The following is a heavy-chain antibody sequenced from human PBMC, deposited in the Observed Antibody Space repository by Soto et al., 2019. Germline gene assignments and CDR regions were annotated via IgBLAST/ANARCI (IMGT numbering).Heavy chain of an antibody. CDR3: ARGPAVAGPSDAFDI. D-gene: IGHD6-19*01. CDR1: GYTFTSYG. V-gene: IGHV1-18*01. J-gene: IGHJ3*02. CDR2: ISAYNGNT. Sequence: GASVKVSCKASGYTFTSYGMSSVRQAPGQGPEWMGWISAYNGNTNYAQKLQGRVTMTTDTSTSTAYMELRSLRSDDTAVYYCARGPAVAGPSDAFDIWGQGTMVTVSS.